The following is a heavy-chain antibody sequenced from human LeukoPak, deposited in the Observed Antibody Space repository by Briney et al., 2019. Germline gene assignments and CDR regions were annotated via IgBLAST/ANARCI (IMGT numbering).Heavy chain of an antibody. D-gene: IGHD3-10*01. CDR2: ISLDGSTE. Sequence: GGSLRLSCVASGFSLSNFQMYWVRQAPGKGLEWVSIISLDGSTEFYADSVKGRFTISRDTASNTMHLEMSNLRIEDTAVYYCMGDYMGWFDPWGQGSLVTVSS. J-gene: IGHJ5*02. V-gene: IGHV3-30-3*01. CDR3: MGDYMGWFDP. CDR1: GFSLSNFQ.